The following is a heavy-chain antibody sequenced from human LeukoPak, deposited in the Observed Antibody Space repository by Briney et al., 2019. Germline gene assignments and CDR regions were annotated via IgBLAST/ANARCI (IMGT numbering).Heavy chain of an antibody. J-gene: IGHJ4*02. CDR3: ARGWAAAGVDY. CDR1: GYSISSGYY. Sequence: SETLSLTCTVSGYSISSGYYWGWIRQPPGKGLEWIGSIYHSGSTYYNPSLKSRVTISVDTSKNQFSLKLSSVTAADTAVYYCARGWAAAGVDYWGQGTLVTVSS. CDR2: IYHSGST. D-gene: IGHD6-13*01. V-gene: IGHV4-38-2*02.